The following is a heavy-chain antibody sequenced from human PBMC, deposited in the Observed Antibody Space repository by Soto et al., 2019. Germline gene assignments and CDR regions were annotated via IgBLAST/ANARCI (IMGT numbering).Heavy chain of an antibody. Sequence: GGSLRLSCAASGFTFSSYWMSWVRQAPGKGLEWVANIKQDGSEKYYVDSVKGRFTISRDNAKNSLYLQMNSLRAEDTAVYYCAREASHFPSSGYYMDVWGKGTTVTVSS. V-gene: IGHV3-7*01. CDR1: GFTFSSYW. CDR2: IKQDGSEK. CDR3: AREASHFPSSGYYMDV. D-gene: IGHD3-3*01. J-gene: IGHJ6*03.